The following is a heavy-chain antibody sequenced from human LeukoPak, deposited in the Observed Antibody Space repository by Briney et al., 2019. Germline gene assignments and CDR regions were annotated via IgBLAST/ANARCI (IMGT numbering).Heavy chain of an antibody. V-gene: IGHV1-24*01. CDR1: GYTLTELS. D-gene: IGHD3-3*01. Sequence: ASVKVSCKVSGYTLTELSMHWVRQAPGKGLEWMGGFDPEDGETTYAQKFQGRVTMTEDTSTDTAYMELSSLRSEDTAVYYCATSPFTIFGIARYFDYWGQGTLVTVSS. J-gene: IGHJ4*02. CDR2: FDPEDGET. CDR3: ATSPFTIFGIARYFDY.